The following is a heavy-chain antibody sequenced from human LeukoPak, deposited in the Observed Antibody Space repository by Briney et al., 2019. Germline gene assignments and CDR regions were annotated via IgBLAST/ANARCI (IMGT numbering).Heavy chain of an antibody. V-gene: IGHV1-46*01. Sequence: ASVKVSCKASGYTFTSYYIHWVRQAPGQGLEWMGIINPSGGSTNYAQKFQGRVTMTRDTSTSTVYMELSSLRSEDSAVYYCAVERGYSYGYSDYWGQGTLVTVSS. J-gene: IGHJ4*02. CDR2: INPSGGST. CDR1: GYTFTSYY. D-gene: IGHD5-18*01. CDR3: AVERGYSYGYSDY.